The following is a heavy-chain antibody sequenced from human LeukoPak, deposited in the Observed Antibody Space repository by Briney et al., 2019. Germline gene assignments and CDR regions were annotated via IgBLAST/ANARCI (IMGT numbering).Heavy chain of an antibody. Sequence: PSETLSLTCAVYGGSFSGYYWSWIRQPPGKGLEWIGEINHSGSTNYNPSLKSRVTISVDTSKNQFSLKLSSVTAADTAVYYCASSVGSWEFDYWGQGTLVTVSS. CDR2: INHSGST. J-gene: IGHJ4*02. CDR3: ASSVGSWEFDY. D-gene: IGHD6-13*01. V-gene: IGHV4-34*01. CDR1: GGSFSGYY.